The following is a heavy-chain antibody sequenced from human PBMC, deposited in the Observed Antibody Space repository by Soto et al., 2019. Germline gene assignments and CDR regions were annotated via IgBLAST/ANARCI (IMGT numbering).Heavy chain of an antibody. Sequence: QITLKESGPTQVKPTQTLTLTCTVSGFSLSSSGVGVGWIRKPPGKALEWLALIYWDDDKRYSPSLKTRLTVSRDTSKNQVVLTMTDMDPADTATYFCARSDSATGTTFGYWGHGTLVTVPS. J-gene: IGHJ4*01. D-gene: IGHD1-1*01. CDR3: ARSDSATGTTFGY. CDR1: GFSLSSSGVG. V-gene: IGHV2-5*02. CDR2: IYWDDDK.